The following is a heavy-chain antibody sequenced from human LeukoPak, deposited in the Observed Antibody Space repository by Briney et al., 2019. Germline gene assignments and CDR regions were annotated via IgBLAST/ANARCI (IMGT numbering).Heavy chain of an antibody. CDR1: GFTFSSYA. CDR3: AKDSSRYYDFWSGYYFDY. J-gene: IGHJ4*02. D-gene: IGHD3-3*01. V-gene: IGHV3-23*01. CDR2: ISGSGGST. Sequence: GGSLRLSCAASGFTFSSYAMSWVRQAPGKGLEWVSAISGSGGSTYYADSVKGRFTISRDNSKNTLYLQMNSLRAEDTAVYYCAKDSSRYYDFWSGYYFDYWGQGTLVTVSS.